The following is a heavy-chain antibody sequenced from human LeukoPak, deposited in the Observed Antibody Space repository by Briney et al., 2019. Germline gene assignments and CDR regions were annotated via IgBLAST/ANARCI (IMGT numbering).Heavy chain of an antibody. D-gene: IGHD3-22*01. CDR2: IYYSGST. CDR1: GGSISRGGYY. CDR3: ARTNYYDSSGYSYYFDY. Sequence: SETLSLTCTVSGGSISRGGYYWSWIRQPPGKGLEWIGYIYYSGSTNYNPSLKSRVTISVDTSKNQFSLKLSSVTAADTAVYYCARTNYYDSSGYSYYFDYWGQGTLVTVSS. J-gene: IGHJ4*02. V-gene: IGHV4-61*08.